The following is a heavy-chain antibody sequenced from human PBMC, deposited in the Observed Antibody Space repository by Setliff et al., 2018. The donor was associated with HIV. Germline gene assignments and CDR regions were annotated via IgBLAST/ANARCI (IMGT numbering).Heavy chain of an antibody. J-gene: IGHJ4*02. Sequence: SETLSLTCAVYGGSLSGYHWSWIRQSPGKGLEWIGEINHSGSTNYNPSLKSRVIISIGTSKKQFSLKLTSVTAADTATYYCAAPRGMSTILVYWGQGSLVTVSS. CDR1: GGSLSGYH. V-gene: IGHV4-34*01. CDR2: INHSGST. CDR3: AAPRGMSTILVY. D-gene: IGHD3-9*01.